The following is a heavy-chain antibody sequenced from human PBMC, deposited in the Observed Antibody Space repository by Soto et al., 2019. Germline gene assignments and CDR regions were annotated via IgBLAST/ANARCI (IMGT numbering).Heavy chain of an antibody. CDR1: GYTFTSYD. V-gene: IGHV1-8*01. CDR3: ASARRGWYSGFEY. D-gene: IGHD6-19*01. CDR2: MNPNSGNT. Sequence: VKLVQSGAQVKKPGASVRVSCKASGYTFTSYDINWMRQATGQVLEWMGWMNPNSGNTGYAQKFQGRVTMTRNTSISTAYMELSRLRSGDTAGLYCASARRGWYSGFEYWGQGALVSASS. J-gene: IGHJ4*02.